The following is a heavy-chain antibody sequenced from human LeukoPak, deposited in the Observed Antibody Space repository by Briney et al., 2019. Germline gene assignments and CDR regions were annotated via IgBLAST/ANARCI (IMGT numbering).Heavy chain of an antibody. CDR1: GFTFSRYW. D-gene: IGHD2/OR15-2a*01. CDR2: IRSDGSDT. J-gene: IGHJ4*02. V-gene: IGHV3-74*01. Sequence: GGSLRLSCGASGFTFSRYWMSWVRQAPGKGLVWVSRIRSDGSDTRYAESVKGRFTTSRDNAKNTLYLQMNSLRAEDTAVYYCARDWFHAIDYWGQGTLVTVSS. CDR3: ARDWFHAIDY.